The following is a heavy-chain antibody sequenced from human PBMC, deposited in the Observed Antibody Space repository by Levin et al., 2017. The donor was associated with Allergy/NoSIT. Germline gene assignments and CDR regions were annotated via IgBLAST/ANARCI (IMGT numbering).Heavy chain of an antibody. CDR2: INNDGSIT. Sequence: GGSLRLSCAASGITLTSNWMHWVRQVPGKGLVWVSRINNDGSITNYADSVKGRFTISRDNAKNTLYLQMNSLRAEDTAVYYCATTHTTCCPHWGQGTLVTVSS. D-gene: IGHD2-2*01. J-gene: IGHJ4*02. CDR3: ATTHTTCCPH. V-gene: IGHV3-74*01. CDR1: GITLTSNW.